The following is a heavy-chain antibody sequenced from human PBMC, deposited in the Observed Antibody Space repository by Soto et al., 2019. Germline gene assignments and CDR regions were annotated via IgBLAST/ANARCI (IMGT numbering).Heavy chain of an antibody. CDR1: GFTFSSYS. CDR3: AKWTERYFDWSFTGPFDY. V-gene: IGHV3-23*01. CDR2: FSGSVCIT. J-gene: IGHJ4*02. Sequence: PGGSLRLSCAASGFTFSSYSMNWVRQAPGKGLEWVSVFSGSVCITYYADFVKGRFTISRDNSKNTLYLQMNSLRAEDTAVYYCAKWTERYFDWSFTGPFDYWGQGTLVTVSS. D-gene: IGHD3-9*01.